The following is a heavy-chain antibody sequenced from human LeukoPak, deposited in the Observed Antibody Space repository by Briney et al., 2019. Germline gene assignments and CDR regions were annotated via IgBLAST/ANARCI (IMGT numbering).Heavy chain of an antibody. CDR2: ISGSGGST. V-gene: IGHV3-23*01. CDR1: GFTFSSYA. D-gene: IGHD6-19*01. J-gene: IGHJ4*02. CDR3: AKVPSFIAVAETFDY. Sequence: GGAPRLSCAASGFTFSSYAMSWVRQAPGKGLEWVSAISGSGGSTYYADSVKGRFTISRDNSKNTLYLQMNSLRAEDTAVYYCAKVPSFIAVAETFDYWGQGTLVTVSS.